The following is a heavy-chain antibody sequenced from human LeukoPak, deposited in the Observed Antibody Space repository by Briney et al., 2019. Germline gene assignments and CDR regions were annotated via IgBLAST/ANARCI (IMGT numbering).Heavy chain of an antibody. V-gene: IGHV4-31*03. CDR3: ARMGPDDILTGYSDY. CDR1: GGSISSGGFY. D-gene: IGHD3-9*01. Sequence: SETLSLTCTVSGGSISSGGFYWSWICQHPGKGLEWIGYIYYSGSTYYNPSLKSRVTISVDTSKNQFSLKLSSVTAADTAVYYCARMGPDDILTGYSDYWGQGTLVTVSS. J-gene: IGHJ4*02. CDR2: IYYSGST.